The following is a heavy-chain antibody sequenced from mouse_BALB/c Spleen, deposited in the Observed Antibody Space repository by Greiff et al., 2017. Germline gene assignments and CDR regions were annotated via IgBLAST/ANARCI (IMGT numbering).Heavy chain of an antibody. J-gene: IGHJ4*01. CDR3: ARYFGNYEAMDY. CDR1: GYTFTSYW. Sequence: VQLQQSGAELAKPGASVKMSCKASGYTFTSYWMHWVKQRPGQGLEWIGYINPSTGYTEYNQKFKDKATLTADKSSSTAYMQLSSLTSEDSAVYYCARYFGNYEAMDYGGQGTSVTVSS. V-gene: IGHV1-7*01. CDR2: INPSTGYT. D-gene: IGHD2-1*01.